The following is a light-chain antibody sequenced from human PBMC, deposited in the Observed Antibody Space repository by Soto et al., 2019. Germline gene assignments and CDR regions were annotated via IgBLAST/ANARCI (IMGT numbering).Light chain of an antibody. CDR3: QQLNSYPPGT. J-gene: IGKJ3*01. Sequence: DIPLTQSPSFLSASVGDRVTITCRASQGISSYLAWYQQKPGKAPKLLIYAASTLQSGVLSRFSGSGSETEFTRTISSLKTEDFATYYCQQLNSYPPGTFGPGTKVDIK. CDR2: AAS. V-gene: IGKV1-9*01. CDR1: QGISSY.